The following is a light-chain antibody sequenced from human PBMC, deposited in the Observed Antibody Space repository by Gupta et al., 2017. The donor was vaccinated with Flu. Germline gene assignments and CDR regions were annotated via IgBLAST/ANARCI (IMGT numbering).Light chain of an antibody. J-gene: IGLJ1*01. V-gene: IGLV2-23*01. CDR3: CSLAGSATYV. CDR2: EDR. CDR1: SSNIGSYNV. Sequence: QSALTQPASVSGSPGQSITISCTGTSSNIGSYNVVSWYQHHPGKAPKLIIFEDRKRPSGVSNRFSGSKSGNTASLTISGLQAEDESDYYCCSLAGSATYVFGTGTTVTVL.